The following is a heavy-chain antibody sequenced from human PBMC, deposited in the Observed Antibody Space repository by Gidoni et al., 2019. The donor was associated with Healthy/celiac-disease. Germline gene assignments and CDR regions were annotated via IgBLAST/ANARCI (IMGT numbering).Heavy chain of an antibody. V-gene: IGHV3-73*01. CDR1: GFTFSGPA. Sequence: EVQLVESGGGLVQPGGSLKLSCAASGFTFSGPAMYWVRQASGKGLEGGCRIRSKANSYATAYAASVKGRFTISRDYSKNTAYLQMNSLKTEDTAVYYCTRLGYSSSWYSRGYYYGMDVWGQGTTVTVSS. CDR2: IRSKANSYAT. J-gene: IGHJ6*02. CDR3: TRLGYSSSWYSRGYYYGMDV. D-gene: IGHD6-13*01.